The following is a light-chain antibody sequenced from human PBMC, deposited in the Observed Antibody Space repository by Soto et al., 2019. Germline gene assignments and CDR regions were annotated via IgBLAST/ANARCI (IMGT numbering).Light chain of an antibody. J-gene: IGKJ1*01. V-gene: IGKV3-20*01. Sequence: EIVLTQSPGTLSLSPGERATLSCRASQSVSSSYLAWHQQKPGQAPRLLIYGASSRATGIPDRFSGSGSGTDFTLTISSLEPEDFAVYYCQQYGSSPRGFGQGTKVEIK. CDR2: GAS. CDR3: QQYGSSPRG. CDR1: QSVSSSY.